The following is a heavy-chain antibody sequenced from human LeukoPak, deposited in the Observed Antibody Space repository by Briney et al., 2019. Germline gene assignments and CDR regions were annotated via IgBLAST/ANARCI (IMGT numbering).Heavy chain of an antibody. D-gene: IGHD1-26*01. CDR2: ISYDGSNK. CDR3: ARSIWDDAFDI. Sequence: GGSLRLSCAASGFTFSSYAMHWVRQAPGKGLEWVAVISYDGSNKYYGDSVKGRFTISRDNSKNTLYLQMNSLRAEDTAVYYCARSIWDDAFDIWGQGTMVTVSS. J-gene: IGHJ3*02. V-gene: IGHV3-30-3*01. CDR1: GFTFSSYA.